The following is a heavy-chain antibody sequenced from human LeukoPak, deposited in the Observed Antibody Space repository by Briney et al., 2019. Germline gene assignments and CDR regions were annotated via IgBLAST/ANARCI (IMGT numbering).Heavy chain of an antibody. Sequence: SVKVSCKASGFTFTSSAMQWVRQARGQRLEWIGWIVVGSGNTNYAQKFQERVTITRDMSTSTAYLELSSLRSEDTAVYYCAAAGCASSGWYVSPAFDIWGQGTMVTVSS. CDR3: AAAGCASSGWYVSPAFDI. D-gene: IGHD6-13*01. V-gene: IGHV1-58*02. J-gene: IGHJ3*02. CDR2: IVVGSGNT. CDR1: GFTFTSSA.